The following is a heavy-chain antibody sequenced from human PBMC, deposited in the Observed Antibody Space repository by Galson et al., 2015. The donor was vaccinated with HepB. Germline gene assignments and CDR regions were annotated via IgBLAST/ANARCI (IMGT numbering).Heavy chain of an antibody. J-gene: IGHJ4*02. CDR2: ISGSGGST. V-gene: IGHV3-23*01. CDR1: GFTFSSYV. D-gene: IGHD6-6*01. CDR3: AESWGTSFAGVDY. Sequence: SLRLSCAASGFTFSSYVMSWVRQAPGKGLEWVSVISGSGGSTYYADSVKGRFTISRDNSKNTLYLQMNSLRAEDTAVYYCAESWGTSFAGVDYWGQGTLVTVSS.